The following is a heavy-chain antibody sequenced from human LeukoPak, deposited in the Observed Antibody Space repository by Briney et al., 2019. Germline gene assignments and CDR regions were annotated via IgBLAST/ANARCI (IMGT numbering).Heavy chain of an antibody. Sequence: PSETLSLTCTVSGYSISSGYYWGWIRQPPGKGLEWIGSIYHSGSTYYNPSLKSRVTISFDTSKNQFSLKLSSVTAADTAVYYCARDLDYWGQGTLVTVSS. CDR3: ARDLDY. CDR2: IYHSGST. J-gene: IGHJ4*02. CDR1: GYSISSGYY. V-gene: IGHV4-38-2*02.